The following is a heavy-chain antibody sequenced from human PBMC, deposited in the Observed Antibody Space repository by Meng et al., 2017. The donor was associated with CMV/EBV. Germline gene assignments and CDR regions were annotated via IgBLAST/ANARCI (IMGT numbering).Heavy chain of an antibody. V-gene: IGHV3-11*04. CDR3: ARRNTVTQNDY. D-gene: IGHD4-17*01. Sequence: GESLKISCVGSGFIFSDYYMSWIRQAPGKGLEIVSDISSSGSTIYYADSVKGRFTISRDNAKNSLYLQMNSLRAEDTAVYYCARRNTVTQNDYWGQGTLVTVSS. CDR1: GFIFSDYY. CDR2: ISSSGSTI. J-gene: IGHJ4*02.